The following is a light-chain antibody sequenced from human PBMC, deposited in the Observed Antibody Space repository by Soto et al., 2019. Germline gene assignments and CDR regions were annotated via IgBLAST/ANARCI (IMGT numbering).Light chain of an antibody. V-gene: IGKV1-5*03. CDR2: KAS. CDR1: QSISSW. Sequence: DIQMTQSPSTLSASVGDRVTSTCRASQSISSWLAWYQQKPGKAPKLLIYKASSLESGVPSRFSGSGSGTELTLTISSLQPDDFATYYCQQYNSYSWTFGQGTKVDIK. J-gene: IGKJ1*01. CDR3: QQYNSYSWT.